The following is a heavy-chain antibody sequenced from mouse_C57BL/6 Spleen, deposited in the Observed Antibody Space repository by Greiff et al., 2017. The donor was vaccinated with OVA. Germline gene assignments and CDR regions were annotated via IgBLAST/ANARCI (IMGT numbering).Heavy chain of an antibody. J-gene: IGHJ2*01. CDR1: GYTFTSYW. V-gene: IGHV1-7*01. CDR2: INPSSGYT. CDR3: ASLGYDGYYEDY. D-gene: IGHD2-3*01. Sequence: QVQLKESGAELAKPGASVKLSCKASGYTFTSYWMHWVKQRPGQGLEWIGYINPSSGYTKYNQKFKDKATLNADKSSSTAYMQLSSLTYEDSAVYYCASLGYDGYYEDYWGQGTTLTVSS.